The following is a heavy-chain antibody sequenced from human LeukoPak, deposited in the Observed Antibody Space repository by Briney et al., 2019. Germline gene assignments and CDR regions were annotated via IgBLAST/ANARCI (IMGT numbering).Heavy chain of an antibody. Sequence: ASVKVSCKASGYTFTSYYMHWVRQAPGQGLEWMGIINPSGGSTSYAQRFQGRVTMTRDMSTSTVYMELSSLRSEDTAVYYCAREGLNYYDSSGYSYYFDYWGQGTLVTVSS. CDR2: INPSGGST. CDR3: AREGLNYYDSSGYSYYFDY. J-gene: IGHJ4*02. D-gene: IGHD3-22*01. CDR1: GYTFTSYY. V-gene: IGHV1-46*01.